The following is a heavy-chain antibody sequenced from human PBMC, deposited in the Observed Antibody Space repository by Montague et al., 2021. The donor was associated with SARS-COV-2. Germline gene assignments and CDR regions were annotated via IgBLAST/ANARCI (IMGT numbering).Heavy chain of an antibody. CDR1: GTSIRSGGYY. Sequence: TLSLTCTVSGTSIRSGGYYWTWIRQHPGKGLEWIGYIFHTGRAYYNPSLETRVNISVDTSNNLFSLRLSSVTAADTVMYFCARVRLFYYLDYWGQGTLVTVSS. CDR3: ARVRLFYYLDY. J-gene: IGHJ4*02. CDR2: IFHTGRA. V-gene: IGHV4-31*03. D-gene: IGHD2/OR15-2a*01.